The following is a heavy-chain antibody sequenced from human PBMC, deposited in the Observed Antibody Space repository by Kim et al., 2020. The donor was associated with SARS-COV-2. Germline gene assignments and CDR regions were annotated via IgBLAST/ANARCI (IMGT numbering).Heavy chain of an antibody. CDR1: GGSVSSGSYY. V-gene: IGHV4-61*01. CDR2: IYYSGST. CDR3: ARGGTSGRPLRY. Sequence: SETLSLTCTVSGGSVSSGSYYWSWIRQPPGKGLEWIGYIYYSGSTNYNPSLKSRVTISVDTSKNQFSLKLSSVTAADTAVYYCARGGTSGRPLRYWGQGTLVTVSS. D-gene: IGHD1-26*01. J-gene: IGHJ4*02.